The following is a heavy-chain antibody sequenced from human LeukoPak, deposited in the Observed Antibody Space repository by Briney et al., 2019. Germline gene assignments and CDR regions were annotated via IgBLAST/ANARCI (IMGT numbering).Heavy chain of an antibody. J-gene: IGHJ4*02. CDR3: AKGDGNYYDSSGYPGD. D-gene: IGHD3-22*01. CDR1: GFTFSSYG. Sequence: PGRSLRLSCAASGFTFSSYGMHWVRQAPGKGLEWVAVISYDGSNKYYADSVKGRFTISRDNSKNTLYLQMNSLRAEDTAVYYCAKGDGNYYDSSGYPGDWGQGTLVTVSS. V-gene: IGHV3-30*18. CDR2: ISYDGSNK.